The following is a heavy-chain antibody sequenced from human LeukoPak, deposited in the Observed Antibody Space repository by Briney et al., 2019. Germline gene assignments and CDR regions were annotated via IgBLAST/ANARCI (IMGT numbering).Heavy chain of an antibody. J-gene: IGHJ5*02. CDR1: GFTFSDYS. CDR2: ISSSDSTI. CDR3: ARYLQYNWFDP. Sequence: PGGSLRLSCAASGFTFSDYSMMWIRQAPGKGLEWVSYISSSDSTIYYADSVKGRFTISRDNAKNSLYLQMNSLRAEDTGVYYCARYLQYNWFDPWGQGTLVTVSS. V-gene: IGHV3-11*04.